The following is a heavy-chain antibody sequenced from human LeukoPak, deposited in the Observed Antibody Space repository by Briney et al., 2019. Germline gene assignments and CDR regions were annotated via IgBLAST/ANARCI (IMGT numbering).Heavy chain of an antibody. V-gene: IGHV1-2*02. CDR2: INPNSGGT. CDR1: GYTFTGYY. J-gene: IGHJ4*02. Sequence: GASVKVSCKASGYTFTGYYMHWVRQAPGQGLEWMGWINPNSGGTNYAQKFQGRVTMTRDTSISTAYMELSRLRSDDTAVYYCARGREGWFGERGFDYWGQGTLVTVSS. D-gene: IGHD3-10*01. CDR3: ARGREGWFGERGFDY.